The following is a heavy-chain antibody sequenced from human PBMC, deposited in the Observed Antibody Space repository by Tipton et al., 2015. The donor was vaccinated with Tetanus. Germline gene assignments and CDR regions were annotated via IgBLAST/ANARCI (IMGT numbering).Heavy chain of an antibody. D-gene: IGHD6-19*01. V-gene: IGHV4-31*03. CDR2: IYYSGDT. CDR1: GDSISRGGYF. J-gene: IGHJ4*02. Sequence: TLSLTCTVSGDSISRGGYFWNWIRQRPGKGPEWIGYIYYSGDTYYNPSLKSRVSMSVDTSKNQFSLNLSSVTAADTAVYYCARPIKQWLVPVDSWGQGTLVTVSS. CDR3: ARPIKQWLVPVDS.